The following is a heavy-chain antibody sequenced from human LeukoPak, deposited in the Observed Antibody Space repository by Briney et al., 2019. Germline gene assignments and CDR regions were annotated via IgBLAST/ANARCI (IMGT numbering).Heavy chain of an antibody. CDR3: AGGRITMIVVVINDAFDI. V-gene: IGHV3-23*01. J-gene: IGHJ3*02. D-gene: IGHD3-22*01. Sequence: GGSLRLSCAASGFTFSSYAMSWVRQAPGRGLEWVSAISGSGGKTYYADSVKGRFTMSRDNSNNTLYLQMNSLRAEDTAVYYCAGGRITMIVVVINDAFDIWGQGTMVTVSS. CDR2: ISGSGGKT. CDR1: GFTFSSYA.